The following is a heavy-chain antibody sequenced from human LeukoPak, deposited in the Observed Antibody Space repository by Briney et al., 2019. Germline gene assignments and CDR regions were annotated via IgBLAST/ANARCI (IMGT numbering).Heavy chain of an antibody. D-gene: IGHD5-18*01. CDR3: ASYSLHKDY. Sequence: ASVKVSCKASGYTFTSYGISWVRQAPGQGLEWMGGISAYNGNTNYAQKLQGRVTMTTDTSTSTAYIELRSLRYYDADVYCCASYSLHKDYWGKGTPVTVSS. CDR2: ISAYNGNT. CDR1: GYTFTSYG. V-gene: IGHV1-18*01. J-gene: IGHJ4*01.